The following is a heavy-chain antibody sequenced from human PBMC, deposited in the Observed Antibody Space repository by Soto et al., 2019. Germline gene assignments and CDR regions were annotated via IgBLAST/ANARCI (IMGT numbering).Heavy chain of an antibody. Sequence: GASVKVSCKVSGYTLTELSMHWVRQAPGKGLEWMGGFDPEDGETIYAQKFQGRVTMTEDTSTDTAYMELSSLRSEDTAVYYCATSYTDYGSGSYYYPDYWGQGTLVTVSS. D-gene: IGHD3-10*01. J-gene: IGHJ4*02. CDR1: GYTLTELS. CDR3: ATSYTDYGSGSYYYPDY. V-gene: IGHV1-24*01. CDR2: FDPEDGET.